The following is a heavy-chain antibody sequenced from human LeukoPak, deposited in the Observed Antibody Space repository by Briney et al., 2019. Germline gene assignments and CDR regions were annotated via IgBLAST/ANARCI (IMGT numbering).Heavy chain of an antibody. Sequence: ASVKVSCKASGYTFTSYGISWVRQAPGQGLEWMGWISAYNGITNYAQKLQGRVTMTTDTSTSTAYMELRSLRSDDTAVYYCARGLGVPYYYGSGSYYNGPIDYWGQGTLVTVSS. CDR1: GYTFTSYG. CDR2: ISAYNGIT. V-gene: IGHV1-18*01. D-gene: IGHD3-10*01. CDR3: ARGLGVPYYYGSGSYYNGPIDY. J-gene: IGHJ4*02.